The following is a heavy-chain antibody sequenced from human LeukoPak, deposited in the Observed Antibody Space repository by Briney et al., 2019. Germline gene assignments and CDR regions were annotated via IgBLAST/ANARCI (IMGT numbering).Heavy chain of an antibody. CDR3: ARVTGMATITYYYYMDV. D-gene: IGHD5-24*01. Sequence: PGGSLRLSCAASGFTFSSYSMTWVRQAPGKGLEWVSYISSSSSTIYYADSVKGRFTISRDNAKNSLYLQMNSLRAEDTAVYYCARVTGMATITYYYYMDVWGKGTTVTVSS. V-gene: IGHV3-48*04. CDR1: GFTFSSYS. J-gene: IGHJ6*03. CDR2: ISSSSSTI.